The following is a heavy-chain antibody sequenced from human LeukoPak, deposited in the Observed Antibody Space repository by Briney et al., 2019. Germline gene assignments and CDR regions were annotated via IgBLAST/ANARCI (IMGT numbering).Heavy chain of an antibody. J-gene: IGHJ4*02. V-gene: IGHV3-48*01. CDR1: GFSFRDYW. CDR2: ISSSSSTI. CDR3: ARDGGPRGYSYGGFDY. Sequence: GGSLRLSCAASGFSFRDYWMSWVRQAPGKGLEWVSYISSSSSTIYYADSVKGRFTISRDNAKNSLYLQMNSLRAEDTAVYYCARDGGPRGYSYGGFDYWGQGTLVTVSS. D-gene: IGHD5-18*01.